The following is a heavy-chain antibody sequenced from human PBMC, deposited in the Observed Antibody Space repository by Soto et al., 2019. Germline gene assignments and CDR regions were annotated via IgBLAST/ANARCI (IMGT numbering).Heavy chain of an antibody. CDR2: ISYDGRNK. V-gene: IGHV3-30*18. D-gene: IGHD1-26*01. CDR1: DFSSRNYG. CDR3: AKDWRWEQQIYGMNV. J-gene: IGHJ6*02. Sequence: PGGSLRLSCVASDFSSRNYGMHWVRQAPGKGLEWVADISYDGRNKYYAESVKGRFTISRDNSKNTLYLQMNSLRTEDTAVYYCAKDWRWEQQIYGMNVWGQGTTVTVSS.